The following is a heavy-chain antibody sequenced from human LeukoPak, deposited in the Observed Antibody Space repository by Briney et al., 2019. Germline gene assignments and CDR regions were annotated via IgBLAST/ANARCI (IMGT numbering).Heavy chain of an antibody. Sequence: SETLSLTCTVSGGSISNYYWSWIRQPPGKGLEWIGYIYYSGSTNYNPSLKSRVTISVDTSKNQFSLKLSSVTAADTAVYYCGGRAARPGDAFDIWGQGTMVTVSS. CDR1: GGSISNYY. V-gene: IGHV4-59*01. CDR3: GGRAARPGDAFDI. D-gene: IGHD6-6*01. CDR2: IYYSGST. J-gene: IGHJ3*02.